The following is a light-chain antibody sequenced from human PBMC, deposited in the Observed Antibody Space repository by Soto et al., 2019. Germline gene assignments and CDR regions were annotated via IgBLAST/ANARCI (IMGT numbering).Light chain of an antibody. J-gene: IGKJ3*01. CDR3: QQRSNWPPWT. CDR2: DAS. V-gene: IGKV3-11*01. CDR1: QSVSSY. Sequence: EIVLTQSPATLSLSPGERATLSCRASQSVSSYLAWYQQKPGQAPRLLIYDASNRATGIPARFSGXGXGTXXXLXISSLEPEDFAVYYCQQRSNWPPWTFGPGTKVDIK.